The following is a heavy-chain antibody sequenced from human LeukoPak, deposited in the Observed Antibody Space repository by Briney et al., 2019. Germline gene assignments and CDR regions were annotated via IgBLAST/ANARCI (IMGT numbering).Heavy chain of an antibody. CDR2: ISSSSNYI. Sequence: GGSLRLSCAASGFTFSSYTINWVRQPPGKGLEWVSSISSSSNYIYYADSVKGRFTIFRDNAKNSLYLQMNSLRAEDTAVYYCARGLTYYYDSSGFAYWGQGTLVTVSS. V-gene: IGHV3-21*01. J-gene: IGHJ4*02. D-gene: IGHD3-22*01. CDR1: GFTFSSYT. CDR3: ARGLTYYYDSSGFAY.